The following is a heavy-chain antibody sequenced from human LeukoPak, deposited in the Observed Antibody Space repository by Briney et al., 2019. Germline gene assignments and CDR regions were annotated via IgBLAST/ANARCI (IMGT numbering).Heavy chain of an antibody. V-gene: IGHV3-23*01. J-gene: IGHJ6*03. D-gene: IGHD3-10*01. Sequence: GGSLRLSCAASGFTFSSYAMSWVRQAPGKGLEWVSAISGSGGSTYYADSVKGRFTISRDNSKNTLYLQMNSLRAEDTAVYYCAKHYGSGSTYYYYYYMDVWGKGTTVTVSS. CDR1: GFTFSSYA. CDR2: ISGSGGST. CDR3: AKHYGSGSTYYYYYYMDV.